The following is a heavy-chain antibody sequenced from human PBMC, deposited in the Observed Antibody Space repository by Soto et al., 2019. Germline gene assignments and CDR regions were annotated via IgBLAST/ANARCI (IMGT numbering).Heavy chain of an antibody. CDR3: AKDRTGGYDYFYY. Sequence: EVQLVESGGGLVQPGRSLRLSCAASGFTLDDYAMHWVRQAPGKGLEWVSGISWNSGSIGYADSVKGRFTISRDNSKNSLYLQMNSLRAEDTALYYCAKDRTGGYDYFYYWGQGTLVTVSS. CDR2: ISWNSGSI. D-gene: IGHD5-12*01. V-gene: IGHV3-9*01. J-gene: IGHJ4*02. CDR1: GFTLDDYA.